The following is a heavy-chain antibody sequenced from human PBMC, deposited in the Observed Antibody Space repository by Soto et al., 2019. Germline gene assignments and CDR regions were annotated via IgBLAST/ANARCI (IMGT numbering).Heavy chain of an antibody. CDR3: ARDHATYYDFWSGYYFVHYYYGMDV. J-gene: IGHJ6*02. Sequence: ASVKVSCKASGYTFTSYGINWVRQAPGQGLEWMGWISAYNGNTNYAQKLQGRVTMTTDTSTSTAYMELRSLRSDDTAVYYCARDHATYYDFWSGYYFVHYYYGMDVWGQGTTVTVSS. V-gene: IGHV1-18*01. CDR1: GYTFTSYG. D-gene: IGHD3-3*01. CDR2: ISAYNGNT.